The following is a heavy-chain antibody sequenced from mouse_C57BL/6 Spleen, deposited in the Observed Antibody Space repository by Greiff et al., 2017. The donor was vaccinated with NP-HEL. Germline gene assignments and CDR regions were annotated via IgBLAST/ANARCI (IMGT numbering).Heavy chain of an antibody. V-gene: IGHV1-52*01. D-gene: IGHD1-1*01. Sequence: VKLQQPGAELVRPGSSVKLSCKASGYTFTSYWMHWVKQRPIQGLEWIGNIDPSDSETHYNQKFKDKATLTVDKSSSTAYMQLSSLTSEDSAVYYCARSTTVVAYYFDYWGQGTTLTVSS. CDR3: ARSTTVVAYYFDY. CDR1: GYTFTSYW. CDR2: IDPSDSET. J-gene: IGHJ2*01.